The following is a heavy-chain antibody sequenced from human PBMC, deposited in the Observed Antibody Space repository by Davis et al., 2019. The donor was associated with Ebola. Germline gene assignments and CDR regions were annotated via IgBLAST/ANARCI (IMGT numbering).Heavy chain of an antibody. J-gene: IGHJ4*02. CDR1: GFTFSSYW. D-gene: IGHD3-9*01. Sequence: PGGSLRLSCAASGFTFSSYWMSWVRKAPGKGLEWVANIKQDGSEKYYVDSVKGRFTISRDNAKNSLYLQMNSLRAEDTAVYYCARETYDILTGYSLYFDYWGQGTLVTVSS. V-gene: IGHV3-7*01. CDR2: IKQDGSEK. CDR3: ARETYDILTGYSLYFDY.